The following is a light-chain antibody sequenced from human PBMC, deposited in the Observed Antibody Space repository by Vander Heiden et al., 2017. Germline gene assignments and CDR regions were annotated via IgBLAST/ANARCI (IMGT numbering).Light chain of an antibody. CDR3: QQYGTSPLT. V-gene: IGKV3-20*01. CDR2: GAS. Sequence: ETVLTQSPSTLSVSPGERGPLSRRASPAVSRTYLAWYQQKPGQAPRLLIFGASRRATGIPDRFSGSGSGTDFTLTISRLEREDFAVYVCQQYGTSPLTFGQGTRVEIK. J-gene: IGKJ1*01. CDR1: PAVSRTY.